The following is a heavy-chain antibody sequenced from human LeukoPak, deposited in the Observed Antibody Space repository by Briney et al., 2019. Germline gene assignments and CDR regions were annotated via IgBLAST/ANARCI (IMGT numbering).Heavy chain of an antibody. J-gene: IGHJ3*02. CDR3: ARGPYSYDSSGAFDI. V-gene: IGHV4-61*02. CDR2: ISSSGST. Sequence: SQTLSLTRTVSGDSLSSGDYYWSWNRQPPGEGLEWIGRISSSGSTNYNPSLKSRVTISVDTSKNQFSLKLSSVTAADTAVYFCARGPYSYDSSGAFDIWGQGTMVTVSS. D-gene: IGHD3-22*01. CDR1: GDSLSSGDYY.